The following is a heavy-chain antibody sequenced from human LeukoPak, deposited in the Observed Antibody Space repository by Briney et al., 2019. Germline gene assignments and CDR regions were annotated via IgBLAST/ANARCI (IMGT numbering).Heavy chain of an antibody. V-gene: IGHV1-8*02. CDR2: MNPNSGNT. CDR1: GCTFTSYD. CDR3: ARDGYYDSSGSAGFQH. J-gene: IGHJ1*01. Sequence: ASVKVSCKASGCTFTSYDINWVRQATGQGLEWMGWMNPNSGNTGYAQKFQGRVTMTRDTSISTAYMELSRLRSDDTAVYYCARDGYYDSSGSAGFQHWGQGTLVTVSS. D-gene: IGHD3-22*01.